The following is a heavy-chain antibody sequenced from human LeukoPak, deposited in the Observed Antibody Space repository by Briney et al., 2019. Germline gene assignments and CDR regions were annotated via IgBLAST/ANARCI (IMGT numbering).Heavy chain of an antibody. V-gene: IGHV3-9*01. CDR3: AKDRGAVAGTSTWFAP. CDR1: GFTFVNYA. Sequence: PGGCLRPSYAASGFTFVNYAMDSVRQAPGKCLEWVSCISWISGTIGYQDSVEGRFTTSRDNAKNSLYLQMNSLRPEATAFYYCAKDRGAVAGTSTWFAPSGQGTLVTVSS. J-gene: IGHJ5*02. D-gene: IGHD6-19*01. CDR2: ISWISGTI.